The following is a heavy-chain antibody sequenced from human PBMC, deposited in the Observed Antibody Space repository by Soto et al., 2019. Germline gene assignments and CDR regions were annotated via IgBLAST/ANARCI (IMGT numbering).Heavy chain of an antibody. D-gene: IGHD1-26*01. CDR3: ARWRGAFDS. CDR2: IDAGNGIT. Sequence: QVQLVQSGAGVKQPGASVKVSCKASGYSFTSWTIHWLRQAPGKSLESMGWIDAGNGITKYSQKFQDRVTITRDTAASTADMELNRLRSEDTAVYYCARWRGAFDSWGQGALVTVSS. J-gene: IGHJ4*02. V-gene: IGHV1-3*01. CDR1: GYSFTSWT.